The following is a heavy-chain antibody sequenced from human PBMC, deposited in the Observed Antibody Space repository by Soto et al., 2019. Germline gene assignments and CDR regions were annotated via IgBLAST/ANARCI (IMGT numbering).Heavy chain of an antibody. CDR3: ARARGPHFPHY. V-gene: IGHV3-21*01. J-gene: IGHJ4*02. CDR1: GFTFSSYS. Sequence: EVQLVESGGGLVKPGGSLRLSCAASGFTFSSYSMNWVRQAPGKGLEWVAAISSSSSYIYYADSVKGRFTISRDHAKNSLYLQMNSLRAEDTAVYYCARARGPHFPHYWGQGTLVTVSS. CDR2: ISSSSSYI.